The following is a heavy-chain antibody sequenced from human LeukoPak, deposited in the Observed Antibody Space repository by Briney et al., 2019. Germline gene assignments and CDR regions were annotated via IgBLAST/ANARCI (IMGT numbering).Heavy chain of an antibody. CDR3: AKDRAQQLVLDF. J-gene: IGHJ4*02. CDR2: ISSSSSTI. CDR1: GFTFSSYS. V-gene: IGHV3-48*01. D-gene: IGHD6-13*01. Sequence: QPGGSLRLSCAASGFTFSSYSMNWVRQAPGKGLEWVSYISSSSSTIYYADSVKGRFTISRDNSKNTLFLQMNSLRAEDTAVYYCAKDRAQQLVLDFWGQGTLVTVSS.